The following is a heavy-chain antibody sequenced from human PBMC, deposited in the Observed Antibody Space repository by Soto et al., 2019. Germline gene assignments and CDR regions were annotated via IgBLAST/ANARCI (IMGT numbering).Heavy chain of an antibody. CDR2: IYYSGST. CDR3: ARQNIVVVPAAIGWFDP. J-gene: IGHJ5*02. CDR1: GGSISSSSYY. D-gene: IGHD2-2*02. Sequence: QLQLQESGPGLVKPSETLSLTCTVSGGSISSSSYYWGWIRQPPGKGLEWIGSIYYSGSTYYNPSLKSRVTISVDTSKNQFSLKLSSVTAADTAVYYCARQNIVVVPAAIGWFDPWGQGTLVTVSS. V-gene: IGHV4-39*01.